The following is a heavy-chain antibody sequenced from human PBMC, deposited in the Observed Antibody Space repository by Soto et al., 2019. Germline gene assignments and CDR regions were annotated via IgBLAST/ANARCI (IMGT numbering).Heavy chain of an antibody. J-gene: IGHJ4*02. V-gene: IGHV4-39*01. Sequence: SETLSLTCTVSGDSITASYSNWAWIRQPPGKGLEWIWSFYSSGTTSQNPPLRSRITISGDTSRNQFSLNMRSVTAADSGVYYCAKLVGDDVRRSALDHWGQGTLVTVSS. CDR3: AKLVGDDVRRSALDH. D-gene: IGHD1-26*01. CDR2: FYSSGTT. CDR1: GDSITASYSN.